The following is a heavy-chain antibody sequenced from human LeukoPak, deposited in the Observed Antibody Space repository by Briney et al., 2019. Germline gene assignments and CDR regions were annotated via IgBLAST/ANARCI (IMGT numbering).Heavy chain of an antibody. J-gene: IGHJ4*02. CDR1: GFTFSSYA. Sequence: TGGSLRLSCAASGFTFSSYAMSWVRQAPGKGLEWVSAISGSGGSTYYADSVKGRFTISRDNSKNTLYLQMNSLRAEDTAVYYCAKNSGSYYVGFDYWGQGTLVTVSS. V-gene: IGHV3-23*01. CDR2: ISGSGGST. CDR3: AKNSGSYYVGFDY. D-gene: IGHD1-26*01.